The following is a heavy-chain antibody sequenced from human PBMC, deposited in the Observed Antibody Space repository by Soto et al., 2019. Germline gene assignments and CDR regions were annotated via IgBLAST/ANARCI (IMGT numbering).Heavy chain of an antibody. CDR1: GGTFSSYA. CDR2: IIPIFGTA. V-gene: IGHV1-69*12. D-gene: IGHD6-6*01. Sequence: QVQLVQSGAEVKKPGSSVKVSCKASGGTFSSYAISWVRQAPGQGLEWMGGIIPIFGTANYSQKFQGRVTITADESTRTAYMELSSLRSEDTAVYYCARAMRVRAARLYGMGVWGQGTTVTVAS. J-gene: IGHJ6*02. CDR3: ARAMRVRAARLYGMGV.